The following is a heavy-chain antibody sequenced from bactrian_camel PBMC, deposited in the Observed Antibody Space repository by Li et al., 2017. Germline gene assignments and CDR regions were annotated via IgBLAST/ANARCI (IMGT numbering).Heavy chain of an antibody. Sequence: HVQLVESGGGSVQAGGSLRLSCEVSGSLDGTNCIGWFRQYPGKEREGDAAIVTLGGTTYYDDSVTGRFTISQDNAKKTTYLQMDQLRTEDTAMYFCATLSCRRGLQTMSPLHNSWGQGTQVTVS. D-gene: IGHD1*01. CDR2: IVTLGGTT. CDR3: ATLSCRRGLQTMSPLHNS. CDR1: GSLDGTNC. J-gene: IGHJ6*01. V-gene: IGHV3S54*01.